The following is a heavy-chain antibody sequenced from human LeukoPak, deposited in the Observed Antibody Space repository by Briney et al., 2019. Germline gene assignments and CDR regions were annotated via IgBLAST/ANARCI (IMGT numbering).Heavy chain of an antibody. V-gene: IGHV7-4-1*02. CDR3: ARVHYYETSDWGNYFDY. J-gene: IGHJ4*02. Sequence: ASVKVSCKASGYTFTSYPMNWVRQAPGQGPEWMGWINTNTGNPTFAQGFTGRFVFSLDTSVSTAYLQISSLKAEDTAVYYCARVHYYETSDWGNYFDYWGQGTLVTVSS. CDR1: GYTFTSYP. D-gene: IGHD3-22*01. CDR2: INTNTGNP.